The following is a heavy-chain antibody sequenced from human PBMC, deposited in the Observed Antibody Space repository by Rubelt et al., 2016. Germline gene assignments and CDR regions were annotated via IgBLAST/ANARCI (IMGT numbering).Heavy chain of an antibody. V-gene: IGHV3-7*01. CDR2: IKQDGSEK. Sequence: APGKGLEWVANIKQDGSEKYYVDSVKGRFTISRDNAKNSLYLQMNSLRAEDTAVYYCARRFEEYSSGWYLRDYYYGMDVWGQGTTVTVSS. J-gene: IGHJ6*02. CDR3: ARRFEEYSSGWYLRDYYYGMDV. D-gene: IGHD6-19*01.